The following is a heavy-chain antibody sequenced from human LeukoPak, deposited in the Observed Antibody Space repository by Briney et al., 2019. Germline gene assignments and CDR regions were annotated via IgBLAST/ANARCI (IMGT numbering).Heavy chain of an antibody. CDR2: INAYNGNT. J-gene: IGHJ3*02. V-gene: IGHV1-18*01. CDR1: GYTFTSYG. Sequence: ASVKVSCKASGYTFTSYGISWVRQAPGQGLEWMGWINAYNGNTNYAQKLQGRVTMTTDTSTSTAYMELSSLRSEDTAVYYCARGPRGIVGATGAFDIWGQGTMVTVSS. CDR3: ARGPRGIVGATGAFDI. D-gene: IGHD1-26*01.